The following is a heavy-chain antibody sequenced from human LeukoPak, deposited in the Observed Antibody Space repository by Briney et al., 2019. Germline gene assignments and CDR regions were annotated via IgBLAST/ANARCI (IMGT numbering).Heavy chain of an antibody. Sequence: SQTLSLTCTVSGGSISSGGYYWSWIRQHPGKGLEWIGYIYYSGSTYYNPSLKSRVTISVDTSKNQFSLKLSSVTAADTAVYYCARGTWPGDNYYYYMDVWGKGTTVTVSS. J-gene: IGHJ6*03. CDR2: IYYSGST. V-gene: IGHV4-31*03. D-gene: IGHD7-27*01. CDR1: GGSISSGGYY. CDR3: ARGTWPGDNYYYYMDV.